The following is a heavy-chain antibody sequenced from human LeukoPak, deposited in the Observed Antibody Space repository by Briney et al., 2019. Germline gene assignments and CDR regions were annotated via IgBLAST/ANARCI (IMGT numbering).Heavy chain of an antibody. Sequence: GGSLRLSCAASGFTFANYAMTWVRQAPGKGLQWVSSINDGGGIVYYADSVKGRFTISRDNSKNTLYLEMNSLRAEDTARYFCAEDPILTGFYNDGRWGQGTLVIVSS. CDR2: INDGGGIV. CDR3: AEDPILTGFYNDGR. D-gene: IGHD3-9*01. J-gene: IGHJ4*02. V-gene: IGHV3-23*01. CDR1: GFTFANYA.